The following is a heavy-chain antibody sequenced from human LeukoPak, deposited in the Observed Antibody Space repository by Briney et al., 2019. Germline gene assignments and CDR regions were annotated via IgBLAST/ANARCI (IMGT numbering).Heavy chain of an antibody. J-gene: IGHJ4*02. D-gene: IGHD5-12*01. CDR1: GFTFSTYG. CDR3: ATYSGYDRIFDY. Sequence: GGSLRLSCAASGFTFSTYGMNWVRQAPGKGLEWVSYISGSSSAINYADSVRGRFTISRDNAKNSLYLQMNSLRAGDTAVYYCATYSGYDRIFDYWGQGTLVTVSS. CDR2: ISGSSSAI. V-gene: IGHV3-48*01.